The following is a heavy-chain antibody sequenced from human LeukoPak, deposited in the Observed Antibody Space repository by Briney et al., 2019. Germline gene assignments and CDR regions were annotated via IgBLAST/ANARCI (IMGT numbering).Heavy chain of an antibody. CDR2: FYARGNT. V-gene: IGHV4-4*07. D-gene: IGHD3-9*01. CDR3: AREGYFDRNMDV. Sequence: PSETLSLTCNVSGGSISNYYWNWIRQPAGKGLEWIGRFYARGNTNYNPSLKSRVTMSVDTSKNQFSLKLSTVTAADTAMYYCAREGYFDRNMDVWGKGTTVTISS. J-gene: IGHJ6*03. CDR1: GGSISNYY.